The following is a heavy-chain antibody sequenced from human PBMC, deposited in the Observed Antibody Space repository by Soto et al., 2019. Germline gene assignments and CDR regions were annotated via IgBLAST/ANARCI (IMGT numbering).Heavy chain of an antibody. V-gene: IGHV4-30-4*01. CDR1: GGSISSCDYY. Sequence: SETLSLTCTVSGGSISSCDYYWSWIRQPPGKGLEWIGYIYYSGSTYYNPSLKSRVTISVDTSKNQFSLKLSSVTAADTAVYYCARAPRYMDTVTAFYPWGQGTLVTVSS. CDR3: ARAPRYMDTVTAFYP. CDR2: IYYSGST. D-gene: IGHD5-18*01. J-gene: IGHJ5*02.